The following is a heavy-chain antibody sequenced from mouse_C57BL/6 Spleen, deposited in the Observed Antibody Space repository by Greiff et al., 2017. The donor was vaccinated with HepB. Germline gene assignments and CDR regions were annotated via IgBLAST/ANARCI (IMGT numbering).Heavy chain of an antibody. CDR1: GFTFSDYG. D-gene: IGHD2-4*01. CDR2: ISSGSSTI. J-gene: IGHJ4*01. CDR3: AGPDDYDYAMDY. V-gene: IGHV5-17*01. Sequence: EVQLVESGGGLVKPGGSLKLSCAASGFTFSDYGMHWVRQAPEKGLEWVAYISSGSSTIYYAHTVKGRFTISRDNAKNTLCLQLTSLRSEDTAMYYCAGPDDYDYAMDYWGKGTSVTVSS.